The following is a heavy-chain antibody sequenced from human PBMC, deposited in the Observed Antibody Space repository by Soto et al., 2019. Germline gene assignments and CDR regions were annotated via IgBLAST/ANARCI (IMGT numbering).Heavy chain of an antibody. CDR3: ARVLRGGLAPGPPDY. CDR1: GYTFTNYH. V-gene: IGHV1-46*01. Sequence: QVQLVQSGTEVKKPGASVRVSCKASGYTFTNYHIHWVRQAPGQGLEWMGMINPSGGTTNSARKFQGRVTMTTDTSTRTAYMELSSLRSEDTAVYYCARVLRGGLAPGPPDYWGQGTLVTVSS. D-gene: IGHD3-16*01. CDR2: INPSGGTT. J-gene: IGHJ4*02.